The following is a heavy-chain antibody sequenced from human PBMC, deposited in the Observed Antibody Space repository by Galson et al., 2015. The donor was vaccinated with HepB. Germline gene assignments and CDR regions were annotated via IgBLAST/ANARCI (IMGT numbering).Heavy chain of an antibody. J-gene: IGHJ3*02. CDR1: GGTFSSYA. CDR2: IIPILGIA. Sequence: SVKVSCKASGGTFSSYAISWVRQAPGQGLEWMGGIIPILGIANYAQKFQGRVTITADKSTSTAYMELSSLRAEDTAVYYCAREGGSAIADYAFDIWGQGTMVTVSS. D-gene: IGHD2-2*02. CDR3: AREGGSAIADYAFDI. V-gene: IGHV1-69*10.